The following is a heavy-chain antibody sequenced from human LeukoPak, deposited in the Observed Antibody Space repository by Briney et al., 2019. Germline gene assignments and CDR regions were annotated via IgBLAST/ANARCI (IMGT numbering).Heavy chain of an antibody. Sequence: PSETLSLTCTVSGCSIRSYYWSWIRQPPGKGLEWIGYIYYSGSTNYNPSLKSRVTISVDTSKNQFSLKLSSVTAADTAVYYCARELLGNWFDPWGQGTLVTVSS. CDR2: IYYSGST. CDR3: ARELLGNWFDP. CDR1: GCSIRSYY. D-gene: IGHD2-15*01. V-gene: IGHV4-59*01. J-gene: IGHJ5*02.